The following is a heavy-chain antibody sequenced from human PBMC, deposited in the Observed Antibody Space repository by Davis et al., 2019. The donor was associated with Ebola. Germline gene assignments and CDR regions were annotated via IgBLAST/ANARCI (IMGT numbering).Heavy chain of an antibody. CDR1: GFTFSTYS. D-gene: IGHD1-20*01. CDR2: ISSDSDYI. Sequence: GGSLRLSCAASGFTFSTYSMSWVRQAPGKGLEWVSSISSDSDYIYYADSAKGRFTISRDNAKNSLYLQMNSLRAEDTAVYYCARETSLTDWGQGTLVTVSS. CDR3: ARETSLTD. J-gene: IGHJ4*02. V-gene: IGHV3-21*01.